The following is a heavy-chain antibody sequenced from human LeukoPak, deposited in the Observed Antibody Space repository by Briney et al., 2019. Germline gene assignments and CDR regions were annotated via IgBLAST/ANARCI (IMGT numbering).Heavy chain of an antibody. CDR1: GFTFSSYS. V-gene: IGHV3-21*01. CDR2: ISSSSSYI. CDR3: ATCPFNFGGLSVSDY. J-gene: IGHJ4*02. D-gene: IGHD3-16*02. Sequence: PGGSLRLSCAASGFTFSSYSMNWVRQAPGKGLEWVSSISSSSSYIYYADSVKGRFTISRDNAKNSLYLQMNSLRAEDTAVYYCATCPFNFGGLSVSDYWGQGTLVTVSS.